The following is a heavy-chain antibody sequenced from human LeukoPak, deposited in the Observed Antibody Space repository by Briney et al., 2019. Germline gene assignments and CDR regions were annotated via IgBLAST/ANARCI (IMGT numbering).Heavy chain of an antibody. D-gene: IGHD1-20*01. CDR1: GYTFTGNY. CDR2: INPNSGGT. CDR3: ARVRYNWNQNSGFDY. Sequence: SSVKVSCKASGYTFTGNYMHWVPQAPGQGLEWIGRINPNSGGTNYAQKFQGRVTMTRDTSISTAYMELSRLRSDDTAVYYCARVRYNWNQNSGFDYWGQGTLVTVSS. J-gene: IGHJ4*02. V-gene: IGHV1-2*06.